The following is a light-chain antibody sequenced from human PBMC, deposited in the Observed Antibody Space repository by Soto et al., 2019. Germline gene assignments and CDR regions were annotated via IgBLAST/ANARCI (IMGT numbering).Light chain of an antibody. CDR3: SSYTPGSTFQVV. J-gene: IGLJ2*01. V-gene: IGLV2-14*01. CDR1: SSDVGDYNY. CDR2: DVS. Sequence: QSALTQPASVSGSPGQSITISCTGISSDVGDYNYVSWYQQRPGRAPKLIIYDVSNRPSGVSNRFSGSKSGNTASLTISGPQAEDEAEYYCSSYTPGSTFQVVFGGGTKLTVL.